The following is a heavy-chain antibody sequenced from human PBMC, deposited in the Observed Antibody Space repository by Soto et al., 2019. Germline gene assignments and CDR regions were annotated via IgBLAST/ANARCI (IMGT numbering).Heavy chain of an antibody. CDR1: GFTFSSYA. Sequence: PGGSLRLSCAASGFTFSSYAMSWVRQAPGKGLEWVSAISGSGGSTYYADSVKGRFTISRDNSKNTLYLQMNSLRAEDTAVYYCATDQDYDFWSGYFRSQYNWFDPWGQGTLVTVSS. V-gene: IGHV3-23*01. J-gene: IGHJ5*02. CDR3: ATDQDYDFWSGYFRSQYNWFDP. CDR2: ISGSGGST. D-gene: IGHD3-3*01.